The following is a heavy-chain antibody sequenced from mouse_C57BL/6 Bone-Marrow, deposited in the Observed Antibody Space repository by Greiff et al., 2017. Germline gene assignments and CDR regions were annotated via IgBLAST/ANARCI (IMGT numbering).Heavy chain of an antibody. Sequence: VHLVESGAELARPGASVKLSCTASGYTFTSSGISWVKQRTGQGLAWIGEIYPRSGNTYYNEQFKGKATLTADKSSSTAYMELRRLTADDSAVYFCSRNYGSLVLFDYWGQGTTLTVSS. CDR1: GYTFTSSG. CDR3: SRNYGSLVLFDY. V-gene: IGHV1-81*01. CDR2: IYPRSGNT. J-gene: IGHJ2*01. D-gene: IGHD1-1*01.